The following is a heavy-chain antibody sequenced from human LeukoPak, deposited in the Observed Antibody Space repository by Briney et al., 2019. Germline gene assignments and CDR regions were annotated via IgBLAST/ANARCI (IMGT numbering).Heavy chain of an antibody. CDR2: IYTSGGT. J-gene: IGHJ6*02. D-gene: IGHD2-2*02. CDR1: GGSISSYY. CDR3: ARDLIVVVPAAILGHYYYYGMDV. Sequence: SETLSLTCTVSGGSISSYYWSWIRQPAGKGLEWIGRIYTSGGTNYNPSLKSRVTMSVDTSKNQFSLKPSSVTAADTAVYYCARDLIVVVPAAILGHYYYYGMDVWGQGTTVTVSS. V-gene: IGHV4-4*07.